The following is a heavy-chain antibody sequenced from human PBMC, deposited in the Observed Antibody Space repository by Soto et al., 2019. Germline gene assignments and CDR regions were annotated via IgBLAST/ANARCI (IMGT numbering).Heavy chain of an antibody. J-gene: IGHJ6*02. D-gene: IGHD6-19*01. V-gene: IGHV3-21*01. CDR3: ARDMVAGYGMDV. CDR1: GFTFSSYS. CDR2: ISSSSSYI. Sequence: GSLRLSCAASGFTFSSYSMNWVRQAPGKGLEWVSSISSSSSYIYYADSVKGRFTISRDNAKNSLYLQMNSLRAEDTAVYYCARDMVAGYGMDVWGQGTTVNVSS.